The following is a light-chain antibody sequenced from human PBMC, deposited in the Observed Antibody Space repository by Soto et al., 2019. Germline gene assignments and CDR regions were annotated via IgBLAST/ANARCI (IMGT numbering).Light chain of an antibody. Sequence: EIVLTQSPGTLSLSPWERATLSCRASESVASNYLAWYQHKPGQAPRLLFFGASNRATAIPDRFSGSGSGTDFTLTISRVEPEDFAVYYCHQYGRSPWTLGQGTKVDIK. CDR3: HQYGRSPWT. CDR1: ESVASNY. J-gene: IGKJ1*01. V-gene: IGKV3-20*01. CDR2: GAS.